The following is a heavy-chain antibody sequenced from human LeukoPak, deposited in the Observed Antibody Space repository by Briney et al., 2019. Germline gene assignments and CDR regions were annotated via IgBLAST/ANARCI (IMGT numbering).Heavy chain of an antibody. CDR2: IYTSGST. D-gene: IGHD7-27*01. V-gene: IGHV4-4*07. CDR3: ARVSISKWGSRDYYYMDV. J-gene: IGHJ6*03. Sequence: SETLSLTCTVSGSSISSYYWSWIRQPAGKGLEWIGRIYTSGSTNYNPSLKSRVTMSVDTSKNQFSLKLSSVTAADTAVYYCARVSISKWGSRDYYYMDVWGKGTTVTVSS. CDR1: GSSISSYY.